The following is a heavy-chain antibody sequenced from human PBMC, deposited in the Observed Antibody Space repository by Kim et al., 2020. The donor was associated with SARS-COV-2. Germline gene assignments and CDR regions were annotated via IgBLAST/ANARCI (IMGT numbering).Heavy chain of an antibody. CDR2: IGTAGDT. D-gene: IGHD6-19*01. Sequence: GGSLRLSCAASGFTFSSYDMHWVRQATGKGLEWVSAIGTAGDTYYPGSVKGRFTISRENAKNSLYLQMNSLRAGDTAVYYCARGNIAVAGPISYYYGMDVWGQGTTVTVSS. V-gene: IGHV3-13*04. CDR3: ARGNIAVAGPISYYYGMDV. CDR1: GFTFSSYD. J-gene: IGHJ6*02.